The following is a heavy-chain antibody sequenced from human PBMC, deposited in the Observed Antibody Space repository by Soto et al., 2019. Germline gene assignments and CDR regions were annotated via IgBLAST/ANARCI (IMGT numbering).Heavy chain of an antibody. Sequence: QVQLVQSGAEVKKPGASVKVSCKASGYTFTSYGISWVRQAPGQGLEWMGWISAYNGNTNYAQKPQGGFPRTTATPTRTAYRDLRSLGSDDPAVFYGARDPPPRAFWAQGTRVTVSS. CDR1: GYTFTSYG. J-gene: IGHJ6*02. CDR3: ARDPPPRAF. V-gene: IGHV1-18*01. CDR2: ISAYNGNT.